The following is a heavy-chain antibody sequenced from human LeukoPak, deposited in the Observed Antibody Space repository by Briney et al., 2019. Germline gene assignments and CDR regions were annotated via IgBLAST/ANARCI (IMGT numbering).Heavy chain of an antibody. Sequence: GGSLRLSCAASGFTFSSYGMHWVRQPPGKGLEWVAVISYDGTDKYYADSVKGRFTISRDSSKSTLYLQMDSLRAEDTAVYYCASPNSMAGTHYFHYWGQGTLVTVSS. CDR2: ISYDGTDK. CDR3: ASPNSMAGTHYFHY. J-gene: IGHJ4*02. V-gene: IGHV3-30*03. CDR1: GFTFSSYG. D-gene: IGHD6-19*01.